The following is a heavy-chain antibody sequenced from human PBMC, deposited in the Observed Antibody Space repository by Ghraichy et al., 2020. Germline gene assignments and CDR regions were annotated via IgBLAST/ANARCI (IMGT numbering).Heavy chain of an antibody. CDR2: IYYSGST. CDR1: GGSVSSGSYY. J-gene: IGHJ6*02. Sequence: SETLSLTCTVSGGSVSSGSYYWSWIRQPPGKGLEWIGYIYYSGSTNYNPSLKSRVTISVDTSKNQFSLKLSSVTAADTAVYYCARDSYSSSFRNYYYYGMDVWGQGTTVTVSS. CDR3: ARDSYSSSFRNYYYYGMDV. V-gene: IGHV4-61*01. D-gene: IGHD6-13*01.